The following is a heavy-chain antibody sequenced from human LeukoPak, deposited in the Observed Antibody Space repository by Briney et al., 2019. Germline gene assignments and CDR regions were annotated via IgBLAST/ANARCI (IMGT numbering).Heavy chain of an antibody. V-gene: IGHV3-23*01. Sequence: GGSLRLSCAASGFTFSSYAMSWVRQAPGKGLEWVSAISGSGGSTYYADSVKGRFTISRDNSENTLYLQMNGLRADDTAVFYCAKDERGLGNWGLGTLVTVSS. CDR3: AKDERGLGN. J-gene: IGHJ4*02. CDR1: GFTFSSYA. CDR2: ISGSGGST.